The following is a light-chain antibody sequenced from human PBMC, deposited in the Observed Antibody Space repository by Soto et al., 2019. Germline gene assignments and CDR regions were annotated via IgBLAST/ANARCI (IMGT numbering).Light chain of an antibody. J-gene: IGKJ5*01. V-gene: IGKV3-20*01. CDR3: QQYDNSPIT. CDR2: GAS. CDR1: QSVGTY. Sequence: EIVLTQSPGTLSLSAGERATLSCGASQSVGTYLAWYQQKPGQAPRLLIYGASSRATGIPDRFSGTGSETDFTLTISRLEPEDFAVYYCQQYDNSPITFGQGTRLEIK.